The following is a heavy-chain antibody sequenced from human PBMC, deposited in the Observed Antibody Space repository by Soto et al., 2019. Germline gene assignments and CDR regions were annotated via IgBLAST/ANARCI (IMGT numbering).Heavy chain of an antibody. CDR2: VYYGGAIFYSGNI. J-gene: IGHJ3*02. CDR3: VRYDRINMKPYSPEGFHI. CDR1: GDSISSSNSH. Sequence: ASETLSLTCTVSGDSISSSNSHWGWTRQPPGKGLEYIGSVYYGGAIFYSGNIYYNPSLKSRVTISVDTSKNQFSLRLSSVTAADTGVYYCVRYDRINMKPYSPEGFHIWGQGTMVTVSS. V-gene: IGHV4-39*01. D-gene: IGHD3-3*02.